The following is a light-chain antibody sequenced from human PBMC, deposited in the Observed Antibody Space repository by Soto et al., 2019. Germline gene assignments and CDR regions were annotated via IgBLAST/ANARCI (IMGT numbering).Light chain of an antibody. J-gene: IGKJ1*01. Sequence: DIVLTQSPGTLSLSPGERATLSCRASETVNSNFLAWYQHKPGQAPRLLIYDASIRATGVPARFSGSGSGTDFSLTISSLEPEDFAIYYCQQRSIWPPWTFGQGTKVDIK. CDR2: DAS. CDR1: ETVNSN. V-gene: IGKV3D-20*02. CDR3: QQRSIWPPWT.